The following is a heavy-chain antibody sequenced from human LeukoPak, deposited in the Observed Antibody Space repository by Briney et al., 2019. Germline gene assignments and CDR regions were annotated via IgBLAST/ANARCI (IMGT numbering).Heavy chain of an antibody. J-gene: IGHJ4*02. D-gene: IGHD3-10*01. CDR3: AQLHYYGSGLRFDY. CDR2: ISSSSSTI. V-gene: IGHV3-48*01. CDR1: GFTFSSYS. Sequence: GGSLRLSCAASGFTFSSYSMNWVRQAPGKGLEWVSYISSSSSTIYYADSVKGRFTISRDNAKNSLYLQVNSLRAEDTAVYYCAQLHYYGSGLRFDYWGQGTLVTVSS.